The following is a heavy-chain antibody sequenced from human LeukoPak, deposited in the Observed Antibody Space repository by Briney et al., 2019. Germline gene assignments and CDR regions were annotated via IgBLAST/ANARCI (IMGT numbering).Heavy chain of an antibody. CDR3: ARIGFGAHHYDPVFDY. D-gene: IGHD3-3*01. Sequence: GRSLRLSCAASGFTFSTYAMHWVRQGGKGLEWVAVISNDGSEKYYADSVTGRFTISRDNSMNTLYLQMSSLRAEDTAVYYCARIGFGAHHYDPVFDYWGQGTLVPVSS. J-gene: IGHJ4*02. V-gene: IGHV3-30*04. CDR2: ISNDGSEK. CDR1: GFTFSTYA.